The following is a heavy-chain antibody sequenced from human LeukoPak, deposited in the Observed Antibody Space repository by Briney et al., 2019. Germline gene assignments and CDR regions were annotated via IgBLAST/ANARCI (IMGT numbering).Heavy chain of an antibody. CDR1: GYTFTSYY. V-gene: IGHV1-46*01. D-gene: IGHD1-26*01. J-gene: IGHJ4*02. CDR3: ARSGRGTYYYFDL. CDR2: IHPNRGST. Sequence: GASVKVSCKASGYTFTSYYMYWVRQAPGQGLEWMGIIHPNRGSTNYAQKFQGRVTMTRDMSTSTAYMELRSLRSDDTAVYYCARSGRGTYYYFDLWGQGTLVTVSS.